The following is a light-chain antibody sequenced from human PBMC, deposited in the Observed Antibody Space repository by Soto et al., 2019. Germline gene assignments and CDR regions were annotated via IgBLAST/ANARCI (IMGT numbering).Light chain of an antibody. CDR1: SSDVGAYSH. V-gene: IGLV2-8*01. Sequence: QSVLTQPPSASGSPGQSVTISCTGTSSDVGAYSHVCWYQQHPGKVPKLIIYEVSERPSGVPDRFSGSKSGNTASLTVSGLQAEDEADYYFSSFAGNYWVFGGGTKVTVL. CDR3: SSFAGNYWV. CDR2: EVS. J-gene: IGLJ3*02.